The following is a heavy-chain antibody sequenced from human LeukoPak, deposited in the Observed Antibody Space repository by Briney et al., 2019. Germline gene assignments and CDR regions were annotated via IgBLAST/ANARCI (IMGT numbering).Heavy chain of an antibody. CDR1: GGSISSGGYD. Sequence: SQTLSLTCTVSGGSISSGGYDWSWIRQHPGKGLEWIGYIYYSGSTYYNPSLKSRVTISVDTSKNQFSLKLSSVTAADTAVYYCARAQYSSGWYFDYWGQGTLVTVSS. D-gene: IGHD6-19*01. CDR3: ARAQYSSGWYFDY. CDR2: IYYSGST. V-gene: IGHV4-31*03. J-gene: IGHJ4*02.